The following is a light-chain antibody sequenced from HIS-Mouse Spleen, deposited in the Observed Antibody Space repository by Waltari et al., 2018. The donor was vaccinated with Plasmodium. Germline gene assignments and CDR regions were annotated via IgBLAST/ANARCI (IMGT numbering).Light chain of an antibody. CDR3: QQYNNWSFT. CDR1: QSVSSN. Sequence: EIVMTQSPATLSVSPGERATLPCRASQSVSSNLAWYQQKPGQAPRPLIYGASTRATGIPARFSGSESGTEFTLTISSLQSEDFAVYYCQQYNNWSFTFGPGTKVDIK. J-gene: IGKJ3*01. V-gene: IGKV3-15*01. CDR2: GAS.